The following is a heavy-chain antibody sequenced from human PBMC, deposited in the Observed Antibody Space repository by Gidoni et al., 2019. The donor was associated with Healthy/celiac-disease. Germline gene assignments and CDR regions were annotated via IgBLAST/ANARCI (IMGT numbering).Heavy chain of an antibody. CDR1: GYSFTSYW. D-gene: IGHD3-16*01. CDR3: ARRDEVLTWGY. CDR2: SYPGDADT. J-gene: IGHJ4*02. V-gene: IGHV5-51*01. Sequence: EVQLVQSGAEVKKPGESLKISCKGSGYSFTSYWIGWVRQLPGNGLVGMGISYPGDADTSYSPSFQGQVTISADKSIRTAYLQWSSLKASDTAMYYCARRDEVLTWGYWGQGTLVTVSS.